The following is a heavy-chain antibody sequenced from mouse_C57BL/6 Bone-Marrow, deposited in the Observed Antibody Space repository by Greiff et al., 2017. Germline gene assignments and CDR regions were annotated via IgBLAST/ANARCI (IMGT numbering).Heavy chain of an antibody. CDR1: GYTFTSYW. CDR2: IDPSDSYT. J-gene: IGHJ4*01. Sequence: VQLQQPGAELVMPGASVKLSCKASGYTFTSYWMHWVKQRPGQGLEWIGEIDPSDSYTNYNQKFKGKSTLTVDKPSNTAYMQLSSLTSEDSAVYYCAREGDYALGMDYGGQGTSVTVSS. V-gene: IGHV1-69*01. CDR3: AREGDYALGMDY. D-gene: IGHD2-4*01.